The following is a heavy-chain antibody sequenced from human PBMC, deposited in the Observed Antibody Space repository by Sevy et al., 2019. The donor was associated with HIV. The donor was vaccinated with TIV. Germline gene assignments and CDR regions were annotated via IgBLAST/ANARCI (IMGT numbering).Heavy chain of an antibody. CDR2: ISYDGSNQ. J-gene: IGHJ1*01. V-gene: IGHV3-30*18. Sequence: GGSLRLSCAASGFTFSSYGMLWVRQAPGKGLEWVAVISYDGSNQYYADSVKGRFTISRDNSKNPLSLQMISLRAEDTAVYYCAKDERYHGSGSPQYWGQGTLVTVSS. CDR1: GFTFSSYG. CDR3: AKDERYHGSGSPQY. D-gene: IGHD3-10*01.